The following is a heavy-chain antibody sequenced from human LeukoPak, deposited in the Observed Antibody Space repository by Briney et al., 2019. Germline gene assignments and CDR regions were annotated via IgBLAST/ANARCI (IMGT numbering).Heavy chain of an antibody. J-gene: IGHJ5*02. CDR3: AKDRITMVRGVIRGFDP. V-gene: IGHV3-23*01. D-gene: IGHD3-10*01. CDR2: ISGSGGST. CDR1: GFTFSSYA. Sequence: GGSLRLSCAASGFTFSSYAMSWVRQAPGKGLEWVSAISGSGGSTYYADSVKGRFTISRDNSKNTLYLQMNSLRAEDAAVYYCAKDRITMVRGVIRGFDPWGQGTLVTVSS.